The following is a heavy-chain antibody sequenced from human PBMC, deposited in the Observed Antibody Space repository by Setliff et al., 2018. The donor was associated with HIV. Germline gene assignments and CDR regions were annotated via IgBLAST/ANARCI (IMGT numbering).Heavy chain of an antibody. CDR1: GYTFTSYG. CDR2: TYLGAT. Sequence: ASVKVSCKTSGYTFTSYGMNWIRQAPGQGLEWMGWTYLGATNYAQRFRDRFTVTTDTSTSTAYMELRGLSPDDTALYFCATGGGQSFDYWGLGTRVT. CDR3: ATGGGQSFDY. J-gene: IGHJ4*02. V-gene: IGHV1-18*04. D-gene: IGHD1-26*01.